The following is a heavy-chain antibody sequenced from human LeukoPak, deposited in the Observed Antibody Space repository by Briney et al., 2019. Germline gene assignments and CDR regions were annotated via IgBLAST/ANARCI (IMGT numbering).Heavy chain of an antibody. J-gene: IGHJ4*02. CDR2: IKQDGSEK. CDR3: AKENSGSYIDY. D-gene: IGHD1-26*01. V-gene: IGHV3-7*03. Sequence: GGSLRLSCATSGFTFTTYWMNWVRQAPGKGLEWVANIKQDGSEKYYVDSVKGRFTIPRDNARNSLYLQMNSLRAEDTAVYYCAKENSGSYIDYWGQGTLVTVSS. CDR1: GFTFTTYW.